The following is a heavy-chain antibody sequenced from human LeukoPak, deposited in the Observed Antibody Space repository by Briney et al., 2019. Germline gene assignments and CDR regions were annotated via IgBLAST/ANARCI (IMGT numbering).Heavy chain of an antibody. J-gene: IGHJ4*02. Sequence: PGGSLRLSCTASGFSFSGHWMHWVRQAPGKGLVWVSRLYSEGGRTYYADPVKGRFTISRDNAKNTLYLQMNSLRVEDTAVYYCSRGLGQPVDYWGQGTLVTVSS. CDR1: GFSFSGHW. V-gene: IGHV3-74*01. CDR2: LYSEGGRT. CDR3: SRGLGQPVDY. D-gene: IGHD6-6*01.